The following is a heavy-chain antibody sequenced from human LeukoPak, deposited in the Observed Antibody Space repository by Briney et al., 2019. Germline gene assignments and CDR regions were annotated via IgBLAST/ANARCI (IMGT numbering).Heavy chain of an antibody. D-gene: IGHD3-3*01. CDR3: ARDPSYDFWSGYYSYFDY. V-gene: IGHV3-21*01. Sequence: PGGSLRLSCAASGFTFSSYSMNWVRQAPGKGLEWVSSISSSSSYIYYADSVKGRFTISRDNAKNSLYLQMNSLRAEDTAVYYCARDPSYDFWSGYYSYFDYWGQGTLVTVSS. CDR1: GFTFSSYS. J-gene: IGHJ4*02. CDR2: ISSSSSYI.